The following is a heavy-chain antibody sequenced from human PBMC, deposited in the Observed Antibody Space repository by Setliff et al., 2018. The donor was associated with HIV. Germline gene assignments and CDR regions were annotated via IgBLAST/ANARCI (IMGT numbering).Heavy chain of an antibody. CDR3: ASGEPYYYDSTGYSGNYFDY. CDR1: GGSISSSNW. D-gene: IGHD3-22*01. Sequence: PSETLSLTCAVSGGSISSSNWWSWVRQPPGKGLEWIGEIYHGGSTNYSPSLKSRVTISVDKSKNQFSLKLAPVTAADTAVYYCASGEPYYYDSTGYSGNYFDYWGRGTLVTVSS. V-gene: IGHV4-4*02. J-gene: IGHJ4*02. CDR2: IYHGGST.